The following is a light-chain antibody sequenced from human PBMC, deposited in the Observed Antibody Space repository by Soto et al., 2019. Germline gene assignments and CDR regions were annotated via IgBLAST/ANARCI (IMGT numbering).Light chain of an antibody. CDR1: NSDIGAYNY. V-gene: IGLV2-14*01. CDR2: EVT. CDR3: ASFTTSTTWV. Sequence: QSVLTQPASVSGSPGQSITISCSGTNSDIGAYNYVSWYQQLPGKAPKLMIYEVTNRPSGVSDRFSGSKSGNTASLTISGLRAEDEVDYYRASFTTSTTWVFGGGTKLTVL. J-gene: IGLJ3*02.